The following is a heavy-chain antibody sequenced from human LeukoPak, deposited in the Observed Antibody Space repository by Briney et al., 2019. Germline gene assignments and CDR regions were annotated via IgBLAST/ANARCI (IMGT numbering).Heavy chain of an antibody. CDR3: ARDRSFYGSGSYSEYYGMDV. D-gene: IGHD3-10*01. Sequence: GGSLRLSCAVSGISLSNYGMSWVRQAPGKGLEWVSSISSSSSYIYYADSVKGRFTISRDNAKNSLYLQMNSLRAEDTAVYYCARDRSFYGSGSYSEYYGMDVWGQGTTVTVSS. CDR2: ISSSSSYI. J-gene: IGHJ6*02. CDR1: GISLSNYG. V-gene: IGHV3-21*01.